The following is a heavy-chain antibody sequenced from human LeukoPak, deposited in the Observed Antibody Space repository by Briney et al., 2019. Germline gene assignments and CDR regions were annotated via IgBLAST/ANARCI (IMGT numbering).Heavy chain of an antibody. CDR2: INPNSGGT. J-gene: IGHJ5*02. CDR3: ARVLFSDYGDYGVWFDP. V-gene: IGHV1-2*02. Sequence: ASVKVSYKASGYTFTGYYMHWVRQAPGQGLEWMGWINPNSGGTNYAQKFQGRVTMTRDTSISTAYMELSRLRSDDTAVYYCARVLFSDYGDYGVWFDPWGQGTLVTVSS. D-gene: IGHD4-17*01. CDR1: GYTFTGYY.